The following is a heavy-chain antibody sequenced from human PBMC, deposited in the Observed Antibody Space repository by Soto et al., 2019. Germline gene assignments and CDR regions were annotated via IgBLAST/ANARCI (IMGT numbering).Heavy chain of an antibody. D-gene: IGHD4-17*01. J-gene: IGHJ3*02. Sequence: QVQLVASGGGVVQPGRSLRLSCAASGFTFSSYGMHWVRQAPGTGLEWVAVISYDGSNKYYAESVKGRFTISRDNSKNTLYLKINSLRAEDTAVYYCAKDVGFYAFDIWGQGTMFTVSS. CDR2: ISYDGSNK. CDR1: GFTFSSYG. CDR3: AKDVGFYAFDI. V-gene: IGHV3-30*18.